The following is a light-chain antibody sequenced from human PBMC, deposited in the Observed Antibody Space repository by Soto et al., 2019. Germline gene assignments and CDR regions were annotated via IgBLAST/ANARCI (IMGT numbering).Light chain of an antibody. V-gene: IGKV3-11*01. CDR1: QSVHTF. Sequence: EVVLTQSPATLSLSPGDRAALSCKASQSVHTFLAWYQQKPGQAPRLLIYGASNRAAGIPDRSSGSGSGTDFTLTINSLEPEDFAVYFCQQRSNWPPITFGQGTRLEIK. CDR2: GAS. J-gene: IGKJ5*01. CDR3: QQRSNWPPIT.